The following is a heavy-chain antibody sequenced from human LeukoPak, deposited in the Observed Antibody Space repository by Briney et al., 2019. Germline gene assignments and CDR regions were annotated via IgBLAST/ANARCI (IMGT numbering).Heavy chain of an antibody. J-gene: IGHJ4*02. CDR3: AKDGGSHGRLRLGELSYPRY. V-gene: IGHV3-23*01. CDR1: GFTFSSYA. CDR2: ISGSGGST. Sequence: PGGSLRLSCAASGFTFSSYAMSWVRQAPGKGLEWVSAISGSGGSTYYADSVKGRFTISRDNSKNTLYLQMNSLRAEDTAVYYCAKDGGSHGRLRLGELSYPRYGGQGTLVTVSS. D-gene: IGHD3-16*02.